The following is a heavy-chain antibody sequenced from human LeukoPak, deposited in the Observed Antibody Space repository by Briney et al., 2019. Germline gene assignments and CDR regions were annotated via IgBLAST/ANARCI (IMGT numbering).Heavy chain of an antibody. CDR1: AGSISDYY. CDR2: SHYSGST. Sequence: SETLSLTCTVSAGSISDYYWSWIRQPPGKGLEWIGYSHYSGSTNYNPSLKSRVTISVDTSKNQFSLKLSSVTAADTAVYYCARAGGIQLSSCDAFDIWGQGTMVTVSS. J-gene: IGHJ3*02. V-gene: IGHV4-59*01. CDR3: ARAGGIQLSSCDAFDI. D-gene: IGHD5-18*01.